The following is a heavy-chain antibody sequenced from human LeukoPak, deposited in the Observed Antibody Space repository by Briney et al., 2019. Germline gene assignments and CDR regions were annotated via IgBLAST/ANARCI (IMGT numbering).Heavy chain of an antibody. V-gene: IGHV1-8*02. CDR1: GYTFTSYH. CDR2: MNPNSGNT. J-gene: IGHJ4*02. D-gene: IGHD3-22*01. CDR3: ATGGHVRVYDSSAYYGHY. Sequence: ASVKVSCKASGYTFTSYHINWVRQATGQGLEWMGWMNPNSGNTGSAQKFQGRVTMTRDMSTSTVYMELSSLRSEDTAVYYCATGGHVRVYDSSAYYGHYWGQGTLVTVSS.